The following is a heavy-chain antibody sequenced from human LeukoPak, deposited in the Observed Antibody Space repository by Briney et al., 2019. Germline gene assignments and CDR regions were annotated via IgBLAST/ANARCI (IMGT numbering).Heavy chain of an antibody. Sequence: SETLSLTCSVSGASINSYWWSWIRQPPGRGLEWIAYIHHSGDTNYNPSLKSRVTMSVDTSKNQISLKLSSVTAADTAVYYCARDNSLDCSSTSCYIRDEYYYYHMDVWGKGTTVTVSS. V-gene: IGHV4-59*12. J-gene: IGHJ6*03. CDR2: IHHSGDT. D-gene: IGHD2-2*02. CDR3: ARDNSLDCSSTSCYIRDEYYYYHMDV. CDR1: GASINSYW.